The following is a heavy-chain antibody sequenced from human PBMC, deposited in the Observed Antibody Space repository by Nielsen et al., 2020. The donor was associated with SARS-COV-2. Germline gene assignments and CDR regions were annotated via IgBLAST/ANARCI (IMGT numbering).Heavy chain of an antibody. CDR2: ISSSSSYT. CDR3: ASTEYDSSGYYTPIDY. J-gene: IGHJ4*02. D-gene: IGHD3-22*01. Sequence: GESLKISCAASGFTFSDYYMSWIRQAPGKGLEWVSYISSSSSYTNYADSVEGRFTISRDNAKNSLYLQMNSLRAEDTAVYYCASTEYDSSGYYTPIDYWGQGTLVTVSS. V-gene: IGHV3-11*06. CDR1: GFTFSDYY.